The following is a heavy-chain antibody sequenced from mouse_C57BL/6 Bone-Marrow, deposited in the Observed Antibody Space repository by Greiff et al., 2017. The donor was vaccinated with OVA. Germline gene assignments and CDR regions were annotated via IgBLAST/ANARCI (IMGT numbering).Heavy chain of an antibody. Sequence: VQLQQSGPGLVQPSQCLSITCTVSGFSFTSYGVHWVRQSPGKGLEWLGVIWSGGSTDYNAAFISRLSIFKDNSKSQVFFKMIRLQTDDTAIYYRARGWLLRWYFDVWGTGTTVTVSS. J-gene: IGHJ1*03. D-gene: IGHD2-3*01. CDR2: IWSGGST. V-gene: IGHV2-2*01. CDR1: GFSFTSYG. CDR3: ARGWLLRWYFDV.